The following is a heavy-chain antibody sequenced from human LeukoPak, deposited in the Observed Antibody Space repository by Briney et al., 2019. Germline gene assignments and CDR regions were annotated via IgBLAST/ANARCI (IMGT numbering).Heavy chain of an antibody. D-gene: IGHD5-24*01. CDR2: ISGSGGST. J-gene: IGHJ4*02. CDR3: AKGRRRWPTAGEGIFDY. CDR1: GFTFSSYA. V-gene: IGHV3-23*01. Sequence: TGGSLRLSCAASGFTFSSYAMSWVRQAPGKGLEWVSAISGSGGSTYYADSVKGRFTISRDNSKNTLYLQMNSLRAEDTAVYYCAKGRRRWPTAGEGIFDYWGQGTLVTVSS.